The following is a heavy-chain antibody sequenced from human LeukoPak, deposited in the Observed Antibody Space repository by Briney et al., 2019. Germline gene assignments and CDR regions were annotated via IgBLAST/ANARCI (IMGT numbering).Heavy chain of an antibody. Sequence: ASVKVSCKVSGYTLTELSMHWVRQAPGKGLEWMGGFDPEDGETIYAQKFQGRVTMTEDTSTDTAYMELSSLRSGGTAVYYCATREFIVAGPGEDAFDIWGQGTMVTVSS. V-gene: IGHV1-24*01. J-gene: IGHJ3*02. CDR1: GYTLTELS. CDR2: FDPEDGET. CDR3: ATREFIVAGPGEDAFDI. D-gene: IGHD6-19*01.